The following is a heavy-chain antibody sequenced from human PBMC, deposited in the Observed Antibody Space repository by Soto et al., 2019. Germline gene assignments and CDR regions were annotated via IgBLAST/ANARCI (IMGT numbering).Heavy chain of an antibody. V-gene: IGHV3-66*01. Sequence: PGGSLRLSCAASGFTVSSNYMSWVRQAPGKGLEWVSVIYSGGSTYYADSVKGRFTISRDNAENSLYLQMNSLRAEDTAVYYCARSTTVTTSYYYYYYYMDVWGKGTTVTVSS. CDR3: ARSTTVTTSYYYYYYYMDV. D-gene: IGHD4-17*01. J-gene: IGHJ6*03. CDR2: IYSGGST. CDR1: GFTVSSNY.